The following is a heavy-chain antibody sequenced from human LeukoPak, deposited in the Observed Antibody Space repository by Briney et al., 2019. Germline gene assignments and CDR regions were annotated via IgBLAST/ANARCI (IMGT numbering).Heavy chain of an antibody. D-gene: IGHD4-17*01. V-gene: IGHV4-30-4*08. CDR3: ARYTVTTDSLFDP. Sequence: PSETLSLTCTVSGGSISSGGYYWSWIRQPPGKGLEWIGNIYYSGSTYYNPSLKSRVTISVDTSKNQFSLKLSSVTAADTAVYYCARYTVTTDSLFDPWGQGTLVTVSS. CDR1: GGSISSGGYY. CDR2: IYYSGST. J-gene: IGHJ5*02.